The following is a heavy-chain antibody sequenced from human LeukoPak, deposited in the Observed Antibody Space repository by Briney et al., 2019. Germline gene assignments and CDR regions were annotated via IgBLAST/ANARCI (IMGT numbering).Heavy chain of an antibody. Sequence: ASVKVSCKASGYTFTGYYMHWVRQAPGQGLEWMGWINPNSGDTNYAQKFQGRVTTTRDTSISTAYMELSSLRSDDTAVYYCSRDFGEPTGYYMDVWGKGTTVTVSS. V-gene: IGHV1-2*02. J-gene: IGHJ6*03. CDR2: INPNSGDT. CDR3: SRDFGEPTGYYMDV. CDR1: GYTFTGYY. D-gene: IGHD3-3*01.